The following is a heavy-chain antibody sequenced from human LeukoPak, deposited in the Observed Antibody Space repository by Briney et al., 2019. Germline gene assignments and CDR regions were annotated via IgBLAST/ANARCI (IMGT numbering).Heavy chain of an antibody. J-gene: IGHJ6*02. CDR1: GYTFTSYA. D-gene: IGHD6-13*01. V-gene: IGHV1-18*01. CDR2: ISAYDGST. CDR3: ARDPLSSTWSPYYFTLDA. Sequence: ATVKVSCKASGYTFTSYAINWVRQAPGQGLEWMGWISAYDGSTISAQDLQGRVTMTTDTSTTTAYMELTRLRSDDTAVYYCARDPLSSTWSPYYFTLDAWGQGTTVIVSS.